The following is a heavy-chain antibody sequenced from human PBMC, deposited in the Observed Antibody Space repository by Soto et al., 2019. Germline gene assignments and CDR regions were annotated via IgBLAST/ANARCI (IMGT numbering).Heavy chain of an antibody. CDR2: ISGSGGST. Sequence: PGGSLRLSCAASGFTFSSYAMSWVRQAPGKGLEWVSAISGSGGSTYYADSVKGRFTISRDNSKNTLYLQMNSLRAEDTAVYYCEKAGEDYFYFFGGVYYQSFYYYYRAVGGKGTTVPV. CDR3: EKAGEDYFYFFGGVYYQSFYYYYRAV. V-gene: IGHV3-23*01. J-gene: IGHJ6*03. CDR1: GFTFSSYA. D-gene: IGHD3-3*01.